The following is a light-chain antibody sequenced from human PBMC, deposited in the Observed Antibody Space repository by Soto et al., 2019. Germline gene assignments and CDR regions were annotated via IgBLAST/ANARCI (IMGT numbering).Light chain of an antibody. CDR2: EGS. J-gene: IGLJ2*01. CDR3: CSYAAGSTLV. CDR1: SSDVGSHNL. V-gene: IGLV2-23*01. Sequence: QSALTQPASVSGSPGQSITISCTGTSSDVGSHNLVSWYQRHPGKAPKLMIYEGSKRPSGVSNRFSGFKSGNTASLTISGLQDEDEADYYCCSYAAGSTLVFGGGTKLTVL.